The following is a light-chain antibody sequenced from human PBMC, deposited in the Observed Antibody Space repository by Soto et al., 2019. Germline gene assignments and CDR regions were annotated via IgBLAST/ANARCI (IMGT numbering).Light chain of an antibody. V-gene: IGKV1-39*01. J-gene: IGKJ1*01. CDR3: QQSYSTPPT. CDR2: ATP. CDR1: QSISSY. Sequence: DIQMTQSPSTLSASVDDRVTITCRASQSISSYLNWYQQKPGKAPKLLIYATPRFQSGVPSRFSGGGSGADFTLTISSLQPDDFATYYCQQSYSTPPTFGQGTKVDIK.